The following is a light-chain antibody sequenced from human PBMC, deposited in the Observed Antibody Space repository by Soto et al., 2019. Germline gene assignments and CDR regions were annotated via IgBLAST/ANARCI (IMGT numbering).Light chain of an antibody. CDR2: GAS. CDR1: QSVSRY. J-gene: IGKJ2*01. Sequence: EIVLTQSPDILSLSPGERATLSCRASQSVSRYLNWFQQKPGQAPRLLIYGASSRATGIPDRFSGSGSGTDFTLTISRLEPEDFAVFYCLQYGSSPYTFGPGTKVDIK. V-gene: IGKV3-20*01. CDR3: LQYGSSPYT.